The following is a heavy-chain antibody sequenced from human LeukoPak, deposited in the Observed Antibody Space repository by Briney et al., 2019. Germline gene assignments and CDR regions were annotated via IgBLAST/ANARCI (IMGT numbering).Heavy chain of an antibody. Sequence: SETLSLTCTVSRGSISGYFWSWIRQPPGKGLEWIGEINHGGSTNYDPSLKSRVTISIDTAKNQFSLKMSSVTAADTAVYFCARYFDYGGNSRVFQHWGQGTLVTVSS. D-gene: IGHD4-23*01. CDR3: ARYFDYGGNSRVFQH. J-gene: IGHJ1*01. CDR2: INHGGST. V-gene: IGHV4-34*01. CDR1: RGSISGYF.